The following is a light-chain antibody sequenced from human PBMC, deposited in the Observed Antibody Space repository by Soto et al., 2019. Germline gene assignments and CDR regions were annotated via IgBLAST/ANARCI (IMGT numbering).Light chain of an antibody. CDR3: QPYNSYPEA. CDR2: NAS. J-gene: IGKJ1*01. CDR1: QTISGS. V-gene: IGKV1-5*03. Sequence: DIQMTQSPSTLSGSVGDGVTLSCRASQTISGSLAWYQHKPVQAPKLLIYNASTVTSGVPSRFSGSGSGPEFTLTISSLQPDDFATYYCQPYNSYPEAFGEGTKVDIK.